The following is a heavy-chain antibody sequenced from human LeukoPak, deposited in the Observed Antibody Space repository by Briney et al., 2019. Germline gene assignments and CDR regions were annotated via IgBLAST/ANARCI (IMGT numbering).Heavy chain of an antibody. Sequence: GGSLRLSCAASGFTFSSYAMHWVRQAPGKGLEWVAVISYDGSNKYYADSVKGRFTISRDNSKNTLYLQMNSLRAEDTAVYYCARLNADTAMSYTSYFDYWGQGTLVTVSS. D-gene: IGHD5-18*01. CDR1: GFTFSSYA. CDR2: ISYDGSNK. J-gene: IGHJ4*02. CDR3: ARLNADTAMSYTSYFDY. V-gene: IGHV3-30-3*01.